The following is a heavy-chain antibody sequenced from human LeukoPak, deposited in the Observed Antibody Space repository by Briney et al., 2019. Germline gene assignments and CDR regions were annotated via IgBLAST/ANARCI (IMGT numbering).Heavy chain of an antibody. CDR1: GFTFSSYA. V-gene: IGHV3-23*01. D-gene: IGHD3/OR15-3a*01. CDR3: ARWKRLVIKPYYYYGMDV. J-gene: IGHJ6*02. Sequence: PGGSLRLSCAASGFTFSSYALRWARQAPGKGLEWVSGITGGGSSTYYADSAKGRFTISRDNAKNTVDLQMNSLRSEDTAVYYCARWKRLVIKPYYYYGMDVWGQGTTVTVSS. CDR2: ITGGGSST.